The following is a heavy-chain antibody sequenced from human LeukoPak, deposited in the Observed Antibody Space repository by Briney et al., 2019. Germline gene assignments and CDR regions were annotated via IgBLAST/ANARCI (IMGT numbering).Heavy chain of an antibody. CDR2: IYYSGST. D-gene: IGHD3-3*01. V-gene: IGHV4-59*01. Sequence: SETLSLTCTVSGGSISSYYWSWIRQPPGKGLEWIGYIYYSGSTNYNPSLKSRVTISVDTSKNQFSLKLSSVTAADTAVYYCARGPHHDFWSGYPSRYYYYMDVWGKGTTVTVSS. CDR3: ARGPHHDFWSGYPSRYYYYMDV. CDR1: GGSISSYY. J-gene: IGHJ6*03.